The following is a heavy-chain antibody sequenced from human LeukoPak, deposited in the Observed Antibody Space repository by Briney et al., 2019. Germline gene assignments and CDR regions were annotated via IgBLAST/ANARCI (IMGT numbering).Heavy chain of an antibody. CDR1: GFTFSSYA. J-gene: IGHJ4*02. V-gene: IGHV3-23*01. Sequence: GGSLRLSCAASGFTFSSYAMSWVRQAPGKGLEWVSAISGSGGSTYYADSVKGRFTISRDNSKNTLYLQMNSLRSEDTAVYYCAREGDCGGDCYSSLYYFDYWGQGTLVTVSS. D-gene: IGHD2-21*02. CDR2: ISGSGGST. CDR3: AREGDCGGDCYSSLYYFDY.